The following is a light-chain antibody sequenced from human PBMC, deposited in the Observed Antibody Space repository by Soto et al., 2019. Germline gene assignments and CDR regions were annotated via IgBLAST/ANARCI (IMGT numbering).Light chain of an antibody. CDR1: QGISSY. J-gene: IGKJ3*01. CDR2: AAS. Sequence: DIQLTQSPSFLSASVGDRVTITCRASQGISSYLAWYQQKPGKAPKLLIYAASTLQSGVPSRFSGSGSETECTLTISSLQHDYFATSYCQQLNSYSLITFGPGTNVDI. V-gene: IGKV1-9*01. CDR3: QQLNSYSLIT.